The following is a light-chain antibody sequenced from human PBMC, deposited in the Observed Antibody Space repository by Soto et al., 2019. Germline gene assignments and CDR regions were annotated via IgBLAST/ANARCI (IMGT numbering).Light chain of an antibody. J-gene: IGKJ1*01. V-gene: IGKV1-5*01. Sequence: DIQMTQSPSTLSASVGDRVTITCRASQNIERWLAWYQQKPGKAPKLLLYDVSSLESGVPSRFSGSRSGTEFILTINGLQPDDFSTYYCQQFKSGTWTFGQGTKVEVK. CDR1: QNIERW. CDR2: DVS. CDR3: QQFKSGTWT.